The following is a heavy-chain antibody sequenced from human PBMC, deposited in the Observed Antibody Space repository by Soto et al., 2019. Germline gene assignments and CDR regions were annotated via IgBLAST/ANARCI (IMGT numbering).Heavy chain of an antibody. D-gene: IGHD6-6*01. CDR1: GFTFSSYG. CDR3: ARDRGSSSPGYYYYYYMDV. V-gene: IGHV3-33*01. CDR2: IWYDGSNK. Sequence: QVQLVESGGGVVQPGRSLRLSCVASGFTFSSYGMHWVRQAPGKGLEWVAVIWYDGSNKYYADSVKGRFTISRDNSKNTLYLQMNSLRAEDTAVYYCARDRGSSSPGYYYYYYMDVWGKGTTVTVSS. J-gene: IGHJ6*03.